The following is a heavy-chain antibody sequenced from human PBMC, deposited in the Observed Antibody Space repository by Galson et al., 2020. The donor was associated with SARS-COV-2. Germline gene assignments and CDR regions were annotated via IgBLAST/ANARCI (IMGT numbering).Heavy chain of an antibody. V-gene: IGHV3-33*01. CDR3: ARDLLGATYFDY. J-gene: IGHJ4*02. CDR2: IWYDGSNK. CDR1: GFTFSSYG. Sequence: GGSVRLSCAASGFTFSSYGMHWVRQAPGKGLEWVAVIWYDGSNKYYADSVKGRFTISRDNSKNTLYLQMNSLRAEDTAVYYCARDLLGATYFDYWGQGTLVTVSS. D-gene: IGHD1-26*01.